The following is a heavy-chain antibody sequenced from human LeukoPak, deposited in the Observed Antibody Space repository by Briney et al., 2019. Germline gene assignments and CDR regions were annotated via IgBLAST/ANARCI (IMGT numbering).Heavy chain of an antibody. V-gene: IGHV4-39*01. Sequence: SETLSLTCTVSGSSMSSSSYYWGWIRQPPGKGLEWIGSIYYSGSTYYNPSLKSRVTISVDTSKNQFSLKLSSVTAADTAVYYCARIGSGLAFDPWGQVTLVTVSS. CDR1: GSSMSSSSYY. CDR3: ARIGSGLAFDP. CDR2: IYYSGST. J-gene: IGHJ5*02. D-gene: IGHD3-10*01.